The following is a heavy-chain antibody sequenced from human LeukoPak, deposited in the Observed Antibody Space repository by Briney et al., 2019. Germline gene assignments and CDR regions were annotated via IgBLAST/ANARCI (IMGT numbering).Heavy chain of an antibody. CDR1: GGSFSGYY. D-gene: IGHD3-9*01. Sequence: SETLSLTCAVYGGSFSGYYWSWIRQPPGKGLEWIGEINHSGSTNYNPSLKSRVTISVDTSKNQFSLKLSSVTAADTAVYYCARGVYDILTGYYESRFDYWGQGTLVTVSS. CDR2: INHSGST. CDR3: ARGVYDILTGYYESRFDY. J-gene: IGHJ4*02. V-gene: IGHV4-34*01.